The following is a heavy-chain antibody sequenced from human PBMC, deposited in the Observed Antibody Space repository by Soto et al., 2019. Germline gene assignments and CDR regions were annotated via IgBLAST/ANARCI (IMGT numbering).Heavy chain of an antibody. J-gene: IGHJ4*02. CDR2: ISSSSSYI. CDR1: GFTFSSYS. Sequence: PGGSLRLSCAASGFTFSSYSMSWVRQAPGKGLEWVSSISSSSSYIYYADSVKGRFTISRDNAKNSLYLQMNSLRAEDTAVYYCARGLHDSSGYYGRDYWGQGTLVTVSS. D-gene: IGHD3-22*01. CDR3: ARGLHDSSGYYGRDY. V-gene: IGHV3-21*01.